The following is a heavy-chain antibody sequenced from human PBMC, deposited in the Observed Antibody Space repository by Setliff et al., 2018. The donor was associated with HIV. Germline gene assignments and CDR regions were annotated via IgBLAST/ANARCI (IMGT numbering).Heavy chain of an antibody. CDR2: ISYDGNNK. J-gene: IGHJ5*02. CDR3: ARPLLQQLVLGINWFDP. D-gene: IGHD6-13*01. Sequence: PGGSLRLSCTGSGFTFSDYNMNWVRQTPGKGLEWVAVISYDGNNKYYADSVKGRFTISRDNSKNTLYLQMNSLRAEDTAVYYCARPLLQQLVLGINWFDPWGQGTLVTV. V-gene: IGHV3-30-3*01. CDR1: GFTFSDYN.